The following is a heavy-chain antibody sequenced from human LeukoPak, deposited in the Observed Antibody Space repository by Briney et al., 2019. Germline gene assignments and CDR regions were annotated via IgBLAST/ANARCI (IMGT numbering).Heavy chain of an antibody. CDR3: AKDFNIGIAVAGLFDY. J-gene: IGHJ4*02. D-gene: IGHD6-19*01. CDR2: IRYDGSNK. V-gene: IGHV3-30*02. CDR1: GFTFSSYS. Sequence: GGSLRLSCAASGFTFSSYSMHWVRQAPGEGLEWVAFIRYDGSNKYYADSVKGRFTISSDNSNNTLYLQMNSLRAEDTAVYYCAKDFNIGIAVAGLFDYWGQGTLVTVSS.